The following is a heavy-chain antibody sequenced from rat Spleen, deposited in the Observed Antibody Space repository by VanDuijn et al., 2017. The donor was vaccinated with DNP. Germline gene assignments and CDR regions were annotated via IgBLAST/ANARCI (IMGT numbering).Heavy chain of an antibody. CDR1: GFTFSDYN. Sequence: EVQLVESGGGLVQPGGSLKLSCAASGFTFSDYNMAWVRQAPKKGLEWVATFSISGSRTYSPDSVKGRFTISRDNAKSSLYLQMNSLRSEDTATYYCARHERTTGLGFDYWGQGVMVTVSS. V-gene: IGHV5-7*01. D-gene: IGHD1-6*01. CDR3: ARHERTTGLGFDY. J-gene: IGHJ2*01. CDR2: FSISGSRT.